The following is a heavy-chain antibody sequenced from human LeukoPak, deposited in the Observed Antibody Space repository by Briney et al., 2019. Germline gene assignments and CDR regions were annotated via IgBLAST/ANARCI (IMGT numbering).Heavy chain of an antibody. CDR3: ARAGFTFSDYFGSFFDY. CDR1: GFTIDDYA. D-gene: IGHD3-10*01. V-gene: IGHV3-9*01. J-gene: IGHJ4*02. Sequence: GGSLRLSCAASGFTIDDYAMHWVRQAPGKGLEWVSGISWNSGSIGYADSVKGRFTISRDNAKNSLYLQMNSLRAEDTAVYYCARAGFTFSDYFGSFFDYWGQGTLVTVSS. CDR2: ISWNSGSI.